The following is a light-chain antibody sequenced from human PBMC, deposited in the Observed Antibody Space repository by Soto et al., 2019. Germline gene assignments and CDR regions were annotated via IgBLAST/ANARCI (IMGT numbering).Light chain of an antibody. Sequence: EIVLTQSPGTLSLSPGERATLSCRASQSVSSSYLAWYQQKPGQAPRLLIYGASSRATGIPDRFSGSGSGTDFTLTISSLEPEDCAVYYCQQYGSSPAYTFGQGTKLEIK. CDR1: QSVSSSY. CDR2: GAS. J-gene: IGKJ2*01. V-gene: IGKV3-20*01. CDR3: QQYGSSPAYT.